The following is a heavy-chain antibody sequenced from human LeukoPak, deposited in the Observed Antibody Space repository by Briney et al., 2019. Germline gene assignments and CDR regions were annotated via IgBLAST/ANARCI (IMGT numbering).Heavy chain of an antibody. Sequence: GGSLRLSCAASGFTFSSYAMHWVRQAPGKGLEWVAVISYDGSNKYYADSVKGRFTISRDNSKNTLYLQMNSLRAEDTAVYYCARSLLRFLEWPSLDIWGQGTMVTVSS. CDR2: ISYDGSNK. D-gene: IGHD3-3*01. J-gene: IGHJ3*02. CDR1: GFTFSSYA. V-gene: IGHV3-30-3*01. CDR3: ARSLLRFLEWPSLDI.